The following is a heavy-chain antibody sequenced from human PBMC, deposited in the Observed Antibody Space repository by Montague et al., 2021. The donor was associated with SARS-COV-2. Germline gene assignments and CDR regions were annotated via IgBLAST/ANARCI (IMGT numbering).Heavy chain of an antibody. CDR1: GFSLSTRTVG. D-gene: IGHD6-6*01. CDR2: IYWDDDK. J-gene: IGHJ4*02. CDR3: AHRLPAVAAFDY. Sequence: PALVKPTQTLTLTCTFSGFSLSTRTVGVGWIRQPPGKALEWLALIYWDDDKRYSPSLKSRLTITKVTSKNQVVLTMTNMDPVDTATYYCAHRLPAVAAFDYWGQGTQVTVSS. V-gene: IGHV2-5*02.